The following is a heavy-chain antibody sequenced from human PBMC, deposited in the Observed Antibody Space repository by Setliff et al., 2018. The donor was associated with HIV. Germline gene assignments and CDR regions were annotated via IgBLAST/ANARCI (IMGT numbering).Heavy chain of an antibody. CDR2: TRSKTYGGTT. Sequence: GGSLRLSCTASGFTFGDYQMSWVRQAPGKGLEWVGCTRSKTYGGTTEYAASVKGRFTISRDESKSIAYLQINSLKPEDTAVYYCTRLRGYSYGLASYYYYYMDVWGKGTTVTVSS. CDR3: TRLRGYSYGLASYYYYYMDV. V-gene: IGHV3-49*04. J-gene: IGHJ6*03. D-gene: IGHD5-18*01. CDR1: GFTFGDYQ.